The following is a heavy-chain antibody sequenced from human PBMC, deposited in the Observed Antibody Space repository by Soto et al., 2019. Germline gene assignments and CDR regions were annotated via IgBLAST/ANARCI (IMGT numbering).Heavy chain of an antibody. Sequence: EVQLVESGGGLVQPGGSLRLSCAASGFTYSSYWMHWVRQAPGKGLVWVSRINSDGSSTSYADSVKGRFTISRDNAKNTLYLQMNSLRAEDTALYYCATLSSSWYFDYWGQGTLVTVSS. J-gene: IGHJ4*02. CDR2: INSDGSST. CDR1: GFTYSSYW. CDR3: ATLSSSWYFDY. D-gene: IGHD6-13*01. V-gene: IGHV3-74*01.